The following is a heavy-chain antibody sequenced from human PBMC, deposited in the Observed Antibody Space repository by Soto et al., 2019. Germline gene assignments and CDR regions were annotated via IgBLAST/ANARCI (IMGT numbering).Heavy chain of an antibody. CDR1: GGTFSMYA. Sequence: AVKVSCKASGGTFSMYAISCVLQAPGQGLEWMGGIIPIFGTANYAQKFQGRVTITADESTSTAYMELSSLRSEDTAVYYCARGSDYYDSSGWAFDIWGQGTMVTVSS. CDR2: IIPIFGTA. D-gene: IGHD3-22*01. CDR3: ARGSDYYDSSGWAFDI. J-gene: IGHJ3*02. V-gene: IGHV1-69*13.